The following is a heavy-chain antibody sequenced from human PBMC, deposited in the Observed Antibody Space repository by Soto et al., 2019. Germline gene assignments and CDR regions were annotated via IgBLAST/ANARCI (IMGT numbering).Heavy chain of an antibody. V-gene: IGHV3-74*01. CDR2: INPDANNI. CDR3: VREGYWSLDF. J-gene: IGHJ4*02. Sequence: PGGSLRLSCAASGFTFSNHCMHWVLQTPEKGLVWVSRINPDANNIQYEDYVRGRFTIYRENAKNTMYLQMSSMRAEETAIYYCVREGYWSLDFWGQGALVTVSS. CDR1: GFTFSNHC. D-gene: IGHD2-15*01.